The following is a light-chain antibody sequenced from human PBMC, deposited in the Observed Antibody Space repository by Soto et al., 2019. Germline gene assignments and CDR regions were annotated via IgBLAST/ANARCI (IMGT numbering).Light chain of an antibody. J-gene: IGLJ3*02. V-gene: IGLV2-14*01. CDR2: EVF. CDR3: SSYTSSSTPGV. Sequence: QSALTQPASVSGTPGQSITISCTATSSDVGGYNYVSWYQQHPGKAPKLRIYEVFNRPSGVSSRFSGYKSGNTASLNISGLQAGDEADYYCSSYTSSSTPGVFGGGTKVTVL. CDR1: SSDVGGYNY.